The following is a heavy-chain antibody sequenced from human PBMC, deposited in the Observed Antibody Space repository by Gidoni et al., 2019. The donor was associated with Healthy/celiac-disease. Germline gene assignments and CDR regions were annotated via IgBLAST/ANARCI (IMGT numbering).Heavy chain of an antibody. CDR3: ARRRYYYDSSGYYGFSNYGMDV. Sequence: EVQLVQSGAEVKKPGESLKISCKGSGYSFTSYWIGWVRQMPGKGLEWMGIIYPGDSDTRYSPSFQGQVTISADKSISTAYLQWSSLKASDTAMYYCARRRYYYDSSGYYGFSNYGMDVWGQGTTVTVSS. CDR1: GYSFTSYW. V-gene: IGHV5-51*01. D-gene: IGHD3-22*01. CDR2: IYPGDSDT. J-gene: IGHJ6*02.